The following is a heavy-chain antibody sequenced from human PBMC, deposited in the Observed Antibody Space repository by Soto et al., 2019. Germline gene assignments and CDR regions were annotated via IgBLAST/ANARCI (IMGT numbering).Heavy chain of an antibody. CDR2: ISYDGSNK. Sequence: QVQLVESGGGVVQPGRSLRLSCAASGFTFSSYGMHWVRQAPGKGLEWVAVISYDGSNKYYADSVKGRFTISRDNSKNRLYLQMNSLRAEDTAVYYCAKNDYYGSGTPLDYYYYGMDVWGQGTTVTVSS. CDR1: GFTFSSYG. CDR3: AKNDYYGSGTPLDYYYYGMDV. J-gene: IGHJ6*02. V-gene: IGHV3-30*18. D-gene: IGHD3-10*01.